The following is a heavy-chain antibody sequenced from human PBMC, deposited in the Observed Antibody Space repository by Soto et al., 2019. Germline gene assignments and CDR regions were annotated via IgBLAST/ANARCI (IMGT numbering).Heavy chain of an antibody. Sequence: SETLSLTCTVSGYSVTGYYWGWIRQPPGEGLEWIGYIYYNGDTNYNPSLKSRATISADTSKKQFSLELSSVTAADTAVYYCARSVFPWGQGTLVTVSS. CDR1: GYSVTGYY. J-gene: IGHJ5*02. V-gene: IGHV4-59*02. CDR2: IYYNGDT. CDR3: ARSVFP.